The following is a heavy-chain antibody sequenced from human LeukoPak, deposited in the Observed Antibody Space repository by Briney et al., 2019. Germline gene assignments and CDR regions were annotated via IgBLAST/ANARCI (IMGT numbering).Heavy chain of an antibody. CDR3: ARGGPARSWVY. D-gene: IGHD2-2*01. J-gene: IGHJ4*02. V-gene: IGHV3-48*03. CDR1: GFTFSDYE. Sequence: GGSLRLSCAASGFTFSDYEMNWVRQAPGKGLEWISYISTAGSTKYYAESVKGRFTISRDNAKDSLYLQMNSLRVEDTAVYFRARGGPARSWVYWGQGTLVTVSS. CDR2: ISTAGSTK.